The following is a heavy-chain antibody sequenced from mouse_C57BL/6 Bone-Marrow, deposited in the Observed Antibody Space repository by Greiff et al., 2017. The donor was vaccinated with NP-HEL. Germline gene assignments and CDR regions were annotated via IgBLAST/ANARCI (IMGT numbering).Heavy chain of an antibody. D-gene: IGHD6-1*01. CDR1: GYTFTDYY. Sequence: VQLQQSGPELVKPGASVKISCKASGYTFTDYYMNWVKQSHGKSLEWIGDINPNNGGTSYNQKFKGKATLTVDKSSSTAYMELRSLTSEDSAVYYCARDLWAVGYWGQGTTLTVSS. V-gene: IGHV1-26*01. CDR3: ARDLWAVGY. CDR2: INPNNGGT. J-gene: IGHJ2*01.